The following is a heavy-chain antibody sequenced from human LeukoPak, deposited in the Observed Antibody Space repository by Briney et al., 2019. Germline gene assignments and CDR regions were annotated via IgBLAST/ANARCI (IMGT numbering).Heavy chain of an antibody. CDR2: INPNSGGT. CDR3: ARNLGYSSSSPIDY. Sequence: ASVKVSCKASGYTFTGYYMHWVRQAPGQGLEWMGWINPNSGGTNYAQKFQGRVTMTRDTSISTAYIELSRLRSDDTAVYYCARNLGYSSSSPIDYWGQGTLVTVSS. CDR1: GYTFTGYY. J-gene: IGHJ4*02. D-gene: IGHD6-6*01. V-gene: IGHV1-2*02.